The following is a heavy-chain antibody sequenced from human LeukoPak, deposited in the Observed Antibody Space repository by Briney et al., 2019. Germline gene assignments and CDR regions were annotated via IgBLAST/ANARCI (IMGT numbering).Heavy chain of an antibody. CDR1: GFTFSSYW. CDR3: ASEYSSSSGFDY. Sequence: GGSLRLSCAASGFTFSSYWMSWVRQAQGKGLEGVANIKQDGSEKYYVDSVKGRFTISRDNAKNSLYLQMNSLRAEDTVVYYCASEYSSSSGFDYWGQGTLVTVSS. D-gene: IGHD6-6*01. V-gene: IGHV3-7*01. CDR2: IKQDGSEK. J-gene: IGHJ4*02.